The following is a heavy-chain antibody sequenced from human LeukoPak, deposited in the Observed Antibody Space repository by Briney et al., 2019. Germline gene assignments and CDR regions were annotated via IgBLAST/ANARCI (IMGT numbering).Heavy chain of an antibody. CDR2: IWYDGSNK. D-gene: IGHD3-10*01. CDR3: ARWRITMVRGGLDY. J-gene: IGHJ4*02. CDR1: GFTFSSYG. V-gene: IGHV3-33*01. Sequence: GGSLRLSCAASGFTFSSYGMHWVRQAPGKGLEWVAVIWYDGSNKYYADSVKGRFTISRDNSKNTLYPQMNSLRAEDTAVYYCARWRITMVRGGLDYWGQGTLVTVSS.